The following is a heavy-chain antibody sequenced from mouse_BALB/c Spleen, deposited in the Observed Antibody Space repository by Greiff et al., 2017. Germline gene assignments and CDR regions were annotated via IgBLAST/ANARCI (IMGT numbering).Heavy chain of an antibody. CDR2: ISSGGSYT. D-gene: IGHD2-4*01. CDR3: ARQYDYDDGAWFAY. J-gene: IGHJ3*01. CDR1: GFTFSSYA. Sequence: EVMLVESGGGLVKPGGSLKLSCAASGFTFSSYAMSWVRQTPEKRLEWVATISSGGSYTYYPDSVKGRFTISRDNAKNTLYLQMSSLRSEDTAMYYCARQYDYDDGAWFAYWGQGTLVTVSA. V-gene: IGHV5-9-3*01.